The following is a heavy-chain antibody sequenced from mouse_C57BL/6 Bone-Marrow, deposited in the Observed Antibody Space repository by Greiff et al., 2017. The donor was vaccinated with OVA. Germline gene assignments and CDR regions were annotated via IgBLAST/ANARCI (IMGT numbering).Heavy chain of an antibody. CDR2: IHPNSGST. V-gene: IGHV1-64*01. CDR1: GYTFTSYW. Sequence: VKLQQSGAELVKPGASVKLSCKASGYTFTSYWMHWVKQRPGQGLEWIGMIHPNSGSTNYNEKFKSKATLTVDKSSSTAYMQLSSLTSEDSAVYYCARGGYYDYDGFAYWGQGTLVTVSA. D-gene: IGHD2-4*01. J-gene: IGHJ3*01. CDR3: ARGGYYDYDGFAY.